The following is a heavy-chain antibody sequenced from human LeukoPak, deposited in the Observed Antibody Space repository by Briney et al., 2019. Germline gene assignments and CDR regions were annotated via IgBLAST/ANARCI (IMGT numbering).Heavy chain of an antibody. D-gene: IGHD3-10*01. CDR2: INNSGST. V-gene: IGHV4-34*01. J-gene: IGHJ5*02. CDR1: GGSFSGYY. CDR3: AREVGFYGSGSYFGNWLDP. Sequence: SETLSLTCAVYGGSFSGYYWSWLRQPPGKGLEWIGEINNSGSTNYNPSLKSRVTISVDTSKNQFSLKLSSVTAADTAVYYCAREVGFYGSGSYFGNWLDPWGQGTLVTVSS.